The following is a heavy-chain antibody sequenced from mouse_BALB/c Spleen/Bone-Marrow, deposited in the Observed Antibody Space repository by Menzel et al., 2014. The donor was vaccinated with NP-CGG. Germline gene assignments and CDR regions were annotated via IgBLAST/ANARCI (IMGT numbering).Heavy chain of an antibody. D-gene: IGHD1-1*01. V-gene: IGHV7-3*02. Sequence: EVKLMESGGGLVQPGGSLRLSCATSGFTFTDYYMNWVRQPPGKALEWLGFIRNKANGYTTEYSASVKGRFTISRDNSQSILYLQMNTLRAEDSATYYCARDMGLLRFDYWGQGTTLTVPS. CDR2: IRNKANGYTT. CDR1: GFTFTDYY. CDR3: ARDMGLLRFDY. J-gene: IGHJ2*01.